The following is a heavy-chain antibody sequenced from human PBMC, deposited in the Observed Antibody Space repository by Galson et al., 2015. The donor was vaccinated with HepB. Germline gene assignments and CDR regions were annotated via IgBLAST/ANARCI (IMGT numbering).Heavy chain of an antibody. J-gene: IGHJ6*03. V-gene: IGHV3-23*01. Sequence: SLRLSCAASGFTFSSYAMSWVRQAPGKGLEWVSAISGSGGSTYYADSVKGRFTISRDNSKNTLYLQMNSLRAEDTAVYYCAKRFGEFHAHYYYYYYMDVWGKGTTVTVSS. CDR3: AKRFGEFHAHYYYYYYMDV. CDR2: ISGSGGST. CDR1: GFTFSSYA. D-gene: IGHD3-10*01.